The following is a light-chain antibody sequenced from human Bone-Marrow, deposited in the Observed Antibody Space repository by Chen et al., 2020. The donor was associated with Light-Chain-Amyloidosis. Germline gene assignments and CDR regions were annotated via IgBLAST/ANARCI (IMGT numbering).Light chain of an antibody. Sequence: EIVLTQSPATLSFSPGERATLSCRASQSVSSYLAWYQQKPGQAPRLLIYDASNRATGIPARFSGSGSGTDFTLTISSLEPEDFAVYYCQQRSNWPPIWTFGQGTKVEIK. CDR1: QSVSSY. J-gene: IGKJ1*01. V-gene: IGKV3-11*01. CDR3: QQRSNWPPIWT. CDR2: DAS.